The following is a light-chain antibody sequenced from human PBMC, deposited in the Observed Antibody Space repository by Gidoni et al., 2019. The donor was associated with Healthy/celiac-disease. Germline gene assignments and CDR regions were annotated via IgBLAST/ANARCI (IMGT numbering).Light chain of an antibody. CDR1: KLGDEY. J-gene: IGLJ1*01. V-gene: IGLV3-1*01. CDR2: QDT. Sequence: SHELTQPLSVSVSPGQTASITCSGDKLGDEYVSWYQQKPGQSPVLLIYQDTKRPSGIPERFSGSNSGNTATLTISGTQAMDEADYYCQAWDSSHFVFGTGTKVTVL. CDR3: QAWDSSHFV.